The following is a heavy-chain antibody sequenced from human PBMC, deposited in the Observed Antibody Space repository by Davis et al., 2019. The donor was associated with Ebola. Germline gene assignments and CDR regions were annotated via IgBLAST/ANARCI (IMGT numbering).Heavy chain of an antibody. J-gene: IGHJ4*02. D-gene: IGHD3-3*01. CDR2: VISGGSTI. V-gene: IGHV3-11*01. Sequence: SLSLSCAASGFTSTAYYMSWIRQAPGKGLEWVSYVISGGSTIYSADSVTVRFTISRDNAKNSLYLQMNSLRAEDTAVYDCARGGDLDYWGQGTLVTVSS. CDR1: GFTSTAYY. CDR3: ARGGDLDY.